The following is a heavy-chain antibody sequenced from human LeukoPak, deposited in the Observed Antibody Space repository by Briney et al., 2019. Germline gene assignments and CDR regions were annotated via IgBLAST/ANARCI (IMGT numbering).Heavy chain of an antibody. CDR1: GDSVSRNTAG. V-gene: IGHV6-1*01. D-gene: IGHD1-26*01. Sequence: SQTLSLTCVISGDSVSRNTAGWSWLRQSPSRGLEWLGRTYYRSRWYSDFAPSVKNRITINPDTSKNQFSLQLNSVTPEDTAVYYCARDSGGSYWDYYYMDVWGKGTTVTISS. J-gene: IGHJ6*03. CDR3: ARDSGGSYWDYYYMDV. CDR2: TYYRSRWYS.